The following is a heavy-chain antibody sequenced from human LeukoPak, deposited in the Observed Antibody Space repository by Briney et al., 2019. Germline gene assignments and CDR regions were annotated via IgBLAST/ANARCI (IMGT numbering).Heavy chain of an antibody. CDR3: ASPGQSDSSGYYSSNFDY. CDR2: IIPILGIA. J-gene: IGHJ4*02. D-gene: IGHD3-22*01. Sequence: ASVKVSCMASGGTFISYAISWVRQAPGQGLEWMGRIIPILGIANYAQKFQGRVTITADKSTSTAYMEVSSLRSEDTAVYYCASPGQSDSSGYYSSNFDYWGQGTLVTVSS. CDR1: GGTFISYA. V-gene: IGHV1-69*10.